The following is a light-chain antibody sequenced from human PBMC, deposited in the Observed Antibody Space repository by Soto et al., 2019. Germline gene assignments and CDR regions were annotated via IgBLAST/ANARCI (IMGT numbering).Light chain of an antibody. J-gene: IGKJ2*01. CDR1: QSVSSY. CDR2: DTS. V-gene: IGKV3-11*01. CDR3: QQGNTWPPEYT. Sequence: EIVLTQSPATLSLSPGERATLSCRASQSVSSYLAWYQQKPGQAPRLLIYDTSNRATGIPARFSGSGSGTGSTLTISSREPEDFAVYSCQQGNTWPPEYTFGQGTKLGIK.